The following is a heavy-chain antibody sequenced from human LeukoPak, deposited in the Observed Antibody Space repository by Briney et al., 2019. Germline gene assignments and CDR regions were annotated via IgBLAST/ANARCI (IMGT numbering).Heavy chain of an antibody. V-gene: IGHV4-59*08. Sequence: SETQSLTCTVSGASINSYYWSWIRQPPGKGLEWVACISHSGNTNYNPSLKTRVTISADTSKSQISLKLTSVTAADTATYYCARHYSTDPFDYWGQGTPVTVSS. J-gene: IGHJ4*02. D-gene: IGHD4-11*01. CDR3: ARHYSTDPFDY. CDR1: GASINSYY. CDR2: ISHSGNT.